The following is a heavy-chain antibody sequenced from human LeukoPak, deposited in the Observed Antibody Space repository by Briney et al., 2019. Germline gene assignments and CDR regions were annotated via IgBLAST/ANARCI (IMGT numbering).Heavy chain of an antibody. D-gene: IGHD6-6*01. V-gene: IGHV3-48*04. CDR3: ARPTREPYSSSSKYYYYYYYMDV. Sequence: GGSLRLSCAASGFTFSSYSMNWVRQAPGKGLEWVSYISSSSSTIYYADSVKGRFTISRDNAKNSLYLQMNSLRAEDTAVYYCARPTREPYSSSSKYYYYYYYMDVWGKGTTVTVSS. CDR2: ISSSSSTI. CDR1: GFTFSSYS. J-gene: IGHJ6*03.